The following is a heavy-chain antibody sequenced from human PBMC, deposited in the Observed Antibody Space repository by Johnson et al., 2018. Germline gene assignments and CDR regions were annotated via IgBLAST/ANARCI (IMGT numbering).Heavy chain of an antibody. V-gene: IGHV3-43*01. CDR1: GFTFDDYS. CDR3: AKDISRVGIAAAGTVGFQH. D-gene: IGHD6-13*01. CDR2: ISWDGGST. J-gene: IGHJ1*01. Sequence: QLVESGGVVVQPGGSLRLSCAASGFTFDDYSMHWVRQAPGKGLEWVSLISWDGGSTYYADSVKGRFTISRDNRKNSLYLQMNSLRTEDTALCYCAKDISRVGIAAAGTVGFQHWGQGTRVTVSS.